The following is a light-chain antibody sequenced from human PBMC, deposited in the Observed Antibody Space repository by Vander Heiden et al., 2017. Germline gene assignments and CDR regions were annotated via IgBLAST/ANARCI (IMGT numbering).Light chain of an antibody. CDR2: GVR. V-gene: IGLV2-8*01. J-gene: IGLJ2*01. Sequence: QSALTQPPSASGSAGQSGTIPCTGTSSAVGGSNYVSWYQQHPGKAPKLMIYGVRKRPSGVPARFSGSKCGNTASLTVSGVQAEDEADYYCSSYAGSNNFVVVGGGTKLTVL. CDR1: SSAVGGSNY. CDR3: SSYAGSNNFVV.